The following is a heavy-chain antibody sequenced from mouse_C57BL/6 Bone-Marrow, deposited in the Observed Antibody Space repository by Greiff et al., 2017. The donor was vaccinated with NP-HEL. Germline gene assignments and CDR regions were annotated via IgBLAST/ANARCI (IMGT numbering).Heavy chain of an antibody. J-gene: IGHJ1*03. CDR3: TTPCYSTVYCYFDV. CDR1: GFNIKDDY. D-gene: IGHD2-5*01. Sequence: EVQLQQSGAELVRPGASVKLSCTASGFNIKDDYMHWVKQRPEQGLEWIGWIDPANGDTEYASKFQGKATITADTSSNTAYLQLSSLTTGDTAVYYCTTPCYSTVYCYFDVWGTGTTVTVSS. V-gene: IGHV14-4*01. CDR2: IDPANGDT.